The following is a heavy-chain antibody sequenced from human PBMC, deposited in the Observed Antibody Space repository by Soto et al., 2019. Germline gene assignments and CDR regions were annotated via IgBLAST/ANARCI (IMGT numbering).Heavy chain of an antibody. CDR1: GFTFSSNA. V-gene: IGHV3-30-3*01. J-gene: IGHJ4*02. CDR3: AKGGRQWLVTSDFNY. Sequence: GDSLRLSCAASGFTFSSNALHWVRQAPGKGLEWVAVISYDGSNKYYADSVKGRFTISRDNSKNTLSLEMTSLRAEDTAVYYFAKGGRQWLVTSDFNYWGQGALVTFSS. D-gene: IGHD6-19*01. CDR2: ISYDGSNK.